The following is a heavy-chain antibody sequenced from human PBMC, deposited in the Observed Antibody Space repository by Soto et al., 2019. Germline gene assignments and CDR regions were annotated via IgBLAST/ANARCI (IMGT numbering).Heavy chain of an antibody. J-gene: IGHJ6*02. V-gene: IGHV4-34*01. CDR2: INHSGST. D-gene: IGHD6-13*01. CDR1: GGSFSGYY. CDR3: AIGIAAAGTGMDV. Sequence: SETLSLTCAVYGGSFSGYYWSWIRQPPGKGLEWIGEINHSGSTNYNPSLKSRVTISVDTSKNQFSLKLSSVTAADTAVYYCAIGIAAAGTGMDVWGQGTTVTVSS.